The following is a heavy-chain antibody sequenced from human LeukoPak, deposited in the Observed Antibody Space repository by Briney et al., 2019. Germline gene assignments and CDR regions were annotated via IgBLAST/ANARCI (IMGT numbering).Heavy chain of an antibody. Sequence: SETLSLTCAVSGYSISSGYYWGWVRQPPGKGLEWIGSFYHSGSTYYNPSLKSRVTISVDTSKNQFSLKLSSVTAADTAVYYCARHEVVRGVIISPYYFDYWGQGTLVTVSS. V-gene: IGHV4-38-2*01. CDR2: FYHSGST. CDR1: GYSISSGYY. CDR3: ARHEVVRGVIISPYYFDY. J-gene: IGHJ4*02. D-gene: IGHD3-10*01.